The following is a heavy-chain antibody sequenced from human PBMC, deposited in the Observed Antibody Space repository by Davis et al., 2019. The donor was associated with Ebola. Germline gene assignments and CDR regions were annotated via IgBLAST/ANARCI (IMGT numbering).Heavy chain of an antibody. V-gene: IGHV3-48*02. CDR3: ACTIFGTIGNFDY. Sequence: GGSLRLSCAASGFTFSSNGMHWVRQAPGKGLEWVAYISFSSSTIYYADSVKGRFTISRDNANKSLYLQMNSLRDEDTAVYYCACTIFGTIGNFDYWGQGTLVTVSS. CDR1: GFTFSSNG. D-gene: IGHD3-3*01. CDR2: ISFSSSTI. J-gene: IGHJ4*02.